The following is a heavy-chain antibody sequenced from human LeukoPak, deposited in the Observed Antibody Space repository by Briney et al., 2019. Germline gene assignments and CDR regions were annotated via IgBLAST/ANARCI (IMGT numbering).Heavy chain of an antibody. V-gene: IGHV1-69*01. D-gene: IGHD3-22*01. Sequence: SVKVSCKASGGTFSSHAISWVRQAPGQGLEWMGGIIPIFGTANYAQKFQGRVTITADESTSTAYMELSSLRSEDTAVYYCAREAPDSSGYYYGVYWGQGTLVTVSS. J-gene: IGHJ4*02. CDR2: IIPIFGTA. CDR1: GGTFSSHA. CDR3: AREAPDSSGYYYGVY.